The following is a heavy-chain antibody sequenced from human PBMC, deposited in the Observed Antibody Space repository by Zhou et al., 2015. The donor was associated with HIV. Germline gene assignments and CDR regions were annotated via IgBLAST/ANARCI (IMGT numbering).Heavy chain of an antibody. CDR3: ARERAYYYDSRARKDAFDI. J-gene: IGHJ3*02. D-gene: IGHD3-22*01. CDR1: GYTFTSYG. V-gene: IGHV1-69*13. CDR2: IIPIFGTA. Sequence: QVQLVQSGAEVKKPGASVKVSCKASGYTFTSYGISWVRQAPGQGLEWMGWIIPIFGTANYAQKFQGRVTITADESTSTAYMELSSLRSEDTAVYYCARERAYYYDSRARKDAFDIWGQGTMVTVSS.